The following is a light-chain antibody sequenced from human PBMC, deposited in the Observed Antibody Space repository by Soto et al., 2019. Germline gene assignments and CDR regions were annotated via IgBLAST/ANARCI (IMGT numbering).Light chain of an antibody. CDR1: SSDVGGYNY. Sequence: QPVLSQPASVSGSLGQSITISCTGTSSDVGGYNYVSWYQQHPGKAPKLMIYDVSNRPSGVSNRFSGSKSGNTASLTISGLQAEDEADYYCSSYTSSSTLVFGGGTKVTVL. CDR2: DVS. CDR3: SSYTSSSTLV. J-gene: IGLJ2*01. V-gene: IGLV2-14*01.